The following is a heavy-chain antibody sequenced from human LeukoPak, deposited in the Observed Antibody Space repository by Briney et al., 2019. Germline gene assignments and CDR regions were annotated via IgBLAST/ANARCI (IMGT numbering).Heavy chain of an antibody. CDR1: GGSISSGGYY. D-gene: IGHD4-17*01. V-gene: IGHV4-31*03. CDR2: IYYSGST. CDR3: ARSTGTKGVFDY. J-gene: IGHJ4*02. Sequence: SETLFLTCTVSGGSISSGGYYWSWIRQHPGKGLEWIGYIYYSGSTYYNPSLKSRVTISVDTSKNQFSLKLSSVTAADTAVYYCARSTGTKGVFDYGGQGTLVTVSS.